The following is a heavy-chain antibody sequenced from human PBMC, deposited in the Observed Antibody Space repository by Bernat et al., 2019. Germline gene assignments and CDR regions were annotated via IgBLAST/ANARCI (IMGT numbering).Heavy chain of an antibody. V-gene: IGHV1-3*01. J-gene: IGHJ4*02. CDR3: ARSIDPAPGWEGRFDY. CDR2: INGGTSHT. Sequence: QVQLVQSGAEVRKPGASVRVSCKTSGYTFANYAIHWVRQAPGQRLEWMGWINGGTSHTRDEQKCQGRFTINRDTSASTVYMDLSSLRSDDTAVYYCARSIDPAPGWEGRFDYWGQGTQVTVSS. D-gene: IGHD1-26*01. CDR1: GYTFANYA.